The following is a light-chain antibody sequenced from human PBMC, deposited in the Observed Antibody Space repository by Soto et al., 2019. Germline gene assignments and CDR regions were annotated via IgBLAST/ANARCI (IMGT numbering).Light chain of an antibody. CDR3: QQLNSYPIT. CDR2: AAS. CDR1: RGISRY. V-gene: IGKV1-9*01. J-gene: IGKJ5*01. Sequence: DIQLTQSPSFPSASVGDTVTITCRASRGISRYLVWYQQKPGKAPKXMIYAASTLQSGVPSRFSGSGSGTEFTLTISSLQPEDFATYYCQQLNSYPITFGQGTRLEIK.